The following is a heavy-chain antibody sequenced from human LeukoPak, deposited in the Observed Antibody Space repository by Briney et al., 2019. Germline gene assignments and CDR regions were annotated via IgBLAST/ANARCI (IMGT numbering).Heavy chain of an antibody. J-gene: IGHJ4*02. D-gene: IGHD6-13*01. CDR3: ALSGGSNWYGLEC. V-gene: IGHV3-23*01. CDR2: ISVSDTT. CDR1: GFIFSSYA. Sequence: SGGSLRLSCAASGFIFSSYAMSWVRQAPGKGQEWLSAISVSDTTYYADSVKGRFTISRDNSKNTLYLQMNSLRAEDTAVYYCALSGGSNWYGLECWGQGTLVAVSS.